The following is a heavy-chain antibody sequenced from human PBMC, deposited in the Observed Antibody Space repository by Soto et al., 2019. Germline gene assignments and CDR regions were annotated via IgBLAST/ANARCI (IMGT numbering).Heavy chain of an antibody. V-gene: IGHV5-10-1*01. CDR3: ARHPPPYYYDSSGHVSLYQI. J-gene: IGHJ3*02. D-gene: IGHD3-22*01. CDR2: IDPSDSYT. Sequence: PGESLKISCKGSGYSFTSYWISWVRQMPGKGLEWMGRIDPSDSYTNYSPSFQGNVTISADKSISTAYLQWSSLKASDTAMYYCARHPPPYYYDSSGHVSLYQIWGQGTMVTVSS. CDR1: GYSFTSYW.